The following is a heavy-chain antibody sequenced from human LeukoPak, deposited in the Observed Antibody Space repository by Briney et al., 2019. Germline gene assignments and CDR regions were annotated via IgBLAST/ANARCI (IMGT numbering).Heavy chain of an antibody. D-gene: IGHD3-10*01. V-gene: IGHV4-4*02. CDR1: GGSISSSNW. Sequence: PSGTLSLTCAVSGGSISSSNWWTWVRQPPGKGLEWIGEIYHTGIINYNPSLKSRVTISVDKSMNQFSLRLTSVTAADTAVYFCARGGGSHYEIDYWGRGTLVTVSS. CDR3: ARGGGSHYEIDY. J-gene: IGHJ4*02. CDR2: IYHTGII.